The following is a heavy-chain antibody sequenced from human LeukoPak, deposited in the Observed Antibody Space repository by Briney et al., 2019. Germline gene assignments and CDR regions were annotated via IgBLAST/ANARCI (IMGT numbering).Heavy chain of an antibody. CDR2: INAGNGNT. CDR3: ARDRSYDILTGYYGNWFDP. D-gene: IGHD3-9*01. CDR1: GYTFTNYP. Sequence: ASVKVSCKASGYTFTNYPMHWVRQAPGQWLEWMGWINAGNGNTKYSQKFQDRVTIIRDTSASTAYMELSSLRSEDTAVYYCARDRSYDILTGYYGNWFDPWGQGTLVTVSS. J-gene: IGHJ5*02. V-gene: IGHV1-3*01.